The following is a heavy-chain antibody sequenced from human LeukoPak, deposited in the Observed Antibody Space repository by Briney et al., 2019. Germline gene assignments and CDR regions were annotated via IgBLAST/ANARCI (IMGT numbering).Heavy chain of an antibody. CDR3: STTTSGYLPRFDP. CDR1: GGSISNYY. V-gene: IGHV4-59*06. CDR2: IYYSGST. D-gene: IGHD3-22*01. J-gene: IGHJ5*02. Sequence: SETLSLTCTVSGGSISNYYWSWIRQHPGKGLEWIGYIYYSGSTYYNPSLKSRVTISVDTSKNQFSLKLSSVTAADTAVYYCSTTTSGYLPRFDPWGQGTLVTVSS.